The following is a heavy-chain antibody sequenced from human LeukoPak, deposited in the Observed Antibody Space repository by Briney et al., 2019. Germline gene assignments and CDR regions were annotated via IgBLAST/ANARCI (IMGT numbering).Heavy chain of an antibody. CDR1: GGSFSGYY. CDR3: ARNSVPSFYSDTSGYFYY. CDR2: INHSGST. D-gene: IGHD3-22*01. Sequence: SETLSLTCGVSGGSFSGYYFSWVRQSPEKGLEWIGEINHSGSTNYNPSLKSRVTISVDTAKKQISLKLNSVTAADMAVYYCARNSVPSFYSDTSGYFYYWGQGTLVTVSS. J-gene: IGHJ4*02. V-gene: IGHV4-34*01.